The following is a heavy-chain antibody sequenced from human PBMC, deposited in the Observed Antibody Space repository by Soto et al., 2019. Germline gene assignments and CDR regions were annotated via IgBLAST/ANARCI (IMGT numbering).Heavy chain of an antibody. CDR3: AREKGDCIDTSCPDFDY. V-gene: IGHV1-69*08. CDR2: VIPNLGVT. CDR1: GGTLSSYT. J-gene: IGHJ4*02. Sequence: QVQLVQSGAEVKKPGSSVKVSCKASGGTLSSYTFSWVRQAPGQGLEWMGRVIPNLGVTNYAKKFQGRFTIVVDTSTSTVYMELKSLRYEDTAVYYCAREKGDCIDTSCPDFDYWGQGTLVTVSS. D-gene: IGHD2-15*01.